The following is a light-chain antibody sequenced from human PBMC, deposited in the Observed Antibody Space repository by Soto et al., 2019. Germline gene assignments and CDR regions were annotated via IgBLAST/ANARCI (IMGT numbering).Light chain of an antibody. Sequence: DIQMTQSPSSLSAFVGDTVTITCRASQDISNFLAWYQRKPGKVPKLLIYAASTLQSGVPSRFSGSGSGTDFTLTISSLQPEDVATYYCQKCKIAPFTFGGGTKVDIK. CDR1: QDISNF. V-gene: IGKV1-27*01. CDR3: QKCKIAPFT. CDR2: AAS. J-gene: IGKJ4*01.